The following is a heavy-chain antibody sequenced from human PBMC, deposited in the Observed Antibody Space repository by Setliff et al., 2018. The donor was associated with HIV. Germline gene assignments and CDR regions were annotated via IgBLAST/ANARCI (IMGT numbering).Heavy chain of an antibody. CDR1: GGSISSGSYY. CDR3: ARHGTMYYYYSSGYYAPYFDY. V-gene: IGHV4-61*02. Sequence: KASETLSLTCTVSGGSISSGSYYWSWIRQPAGKGLEWIGRIYPSGNTNYNPSLKSRLTMSVDTSKNQFSLRLSSATAADTAVYYCARHGTMYYYYSSGYYAPYFDYWGQGTLVTVSS. J-gene: IGHJ4*02. D-gene: IGHD3-22*01. CDR2: IYPSGNT.